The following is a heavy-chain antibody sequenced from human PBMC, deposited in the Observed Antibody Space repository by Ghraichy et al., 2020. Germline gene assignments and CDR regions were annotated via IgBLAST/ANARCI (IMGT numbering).Heavy chain of an antibody. J-gene: IGHJ3*02. CDR3: ARPYSSSWYGAHHDAFNI. CDR1: GGSISSSSYY. D-gene: IGHD6-13*01. V-gene: IGHV4-39*01. Sequence: SQTLSLTCTVSGGSISSSSYYWGWIRQPPGEGLEWIGSIYYSGSTYYNPSLKSRVTISVDTSKNQFSLKLSSVTAADTAVYYCARPYSSSWYGAHHDAFNIWGQGTMVTVSS. CDR2: IYYSGST.